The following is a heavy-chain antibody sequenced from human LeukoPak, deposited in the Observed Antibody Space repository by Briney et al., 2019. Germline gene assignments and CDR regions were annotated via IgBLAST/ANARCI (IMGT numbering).Heavy chain of an antibody. D-gene: IGHD3-22*01. CDR2: ISAYNGNT. CDR3: ARGKTYYYDSSGLNGVDY. Sequence: GASVKVSCKASGYTFTSYGISWVRQAPGQGLEWMGWISAYNGNTNYAQKLQGRVTMTTDTSTSTAYMELRSLRSDDTAVYYCARGKTYYYDSSGLNGVDYWGQGTLVTVSS. V-gene: IGHV1-18*01. J-gene: IGHJ4*02. CDR1: GYTFTSYG.